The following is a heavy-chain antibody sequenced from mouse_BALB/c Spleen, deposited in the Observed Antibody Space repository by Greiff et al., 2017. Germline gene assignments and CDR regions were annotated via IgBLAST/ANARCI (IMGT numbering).Heavy chain of an antibody. D-gene: IGHD2-10*02. CDR1: GFSLTGYG. J-gene: IGHJ4*01. CDR2: IWGDGST. Sequence: VKLMESGPGLVAPSQSLSITCTVSGFSLTGYGVNWVRQPPGKGLEWLGMIWGDGSTDYNSALKSRLSISKDNSKSQVFLKMNSLQTDDTARYYCAREYGNYGDAMDYWGQGTSVTVSS. CDR3: AREYGNYGDAMDY. V-gene: IGHV2-6-7*01.